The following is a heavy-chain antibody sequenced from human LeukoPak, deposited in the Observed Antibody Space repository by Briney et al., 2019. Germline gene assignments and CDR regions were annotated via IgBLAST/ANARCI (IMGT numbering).Heavy chain of an antibody. J-gene: IGHJ4*02. Sequence: GGSLRLSCAASGFTFSSYEMNWVRQAPGKGLEGVSYIISSPSNTHYADSVKGRFIISRDNAKNSLYMQMNSLRVEDTAVYYCARDATPQYSSGWVYFDSWGQGTLVTVSS. CDR2: IISSPSNT. D-gene: IGHD6-19*01. V-gene: IGHV3-48*03. CDR3: ARDATPQYSSGWVYFDS. CDR1: GFTFSSYE.